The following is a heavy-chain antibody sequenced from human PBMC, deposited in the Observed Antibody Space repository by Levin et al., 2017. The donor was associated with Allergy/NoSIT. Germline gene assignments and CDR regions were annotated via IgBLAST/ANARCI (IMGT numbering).Heavy chain of an antibody. CDR3: ATPDYYGSGSYYNTFDY. Sequence: ASVKVSCKASGGTFSSYAISWVRQAPGQGLEWMGGIIPIFGTANYAQKFQGRVTITADESTSTAYMELSSLRSEDTAVYYCATPDYYGSGSYYNTFDYWGQGTLVTVSS. J-gene: IGHJ4*02. V-gene: IGHV1-69*13. CDR2: IIPIFGTA. D-gene: IGHD3-10*01. CDR1: GGTFSSYA.